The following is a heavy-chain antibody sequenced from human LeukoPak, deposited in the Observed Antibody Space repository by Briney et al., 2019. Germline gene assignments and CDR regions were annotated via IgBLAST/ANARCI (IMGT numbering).Heavy chain of an antibody. CDR1: GYTFTSYY. V-gene: IGHV1-46*01. D-gene: IGHD3-9*01. Sequence: GASVKVSCKTSGYTFTSYYIHWVRQAPGQGLEWMGIINPSGGSTTYAQKFQGRLTMTSATSTSTVYMELSSLRSEDTAVYYCARSAAYYNEADIWGQGKMVTVSS. J-gene: IGHJ3*02. CDR3: ARSAAYYNEADI. CDR2: INPSGGST.